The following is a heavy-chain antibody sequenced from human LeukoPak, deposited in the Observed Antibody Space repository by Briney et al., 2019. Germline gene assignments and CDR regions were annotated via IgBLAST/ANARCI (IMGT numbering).Heavy chain of an antibody. CDR1: GFTFSSHW. CDR3: ARVSWGDDYGDYVVRYYYMDV. D-gene: IGHD4-17*01. J-gene: IGHJ6*03. CDR2: IKQDGSEK. V-gene: IGHV3-7*01. Sequence: PGGSLRLSCVDSGFTFSSHWMSWVRQAPGKGLEWVAHIKQDGSEKYYVDSVKGRFTISRDNAKNSLYLQMNSLRAEDTAVYYCARVSWGDDYGDYVVRYYYMDVWGKGTTVTVSS.